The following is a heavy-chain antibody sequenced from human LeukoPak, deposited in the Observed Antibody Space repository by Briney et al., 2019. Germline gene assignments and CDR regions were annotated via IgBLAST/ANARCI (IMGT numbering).Heavy chain of an antibody. CDR2: IAYDGSNK. V-gene: IGHV3-30-3*01. Sequence: PGGSLRLSCAASGFTFSSYAMHWVRQAPGKRLEWVAVIAYDGSNKYYADSVKGRFTISRDNSKNTLYLQMNSLRAEDTAVYYCARDTPVYYDSSGLGWFDPWGQGTLVTVSS. CDR1: GFTFSSYA. D-gene: IGHD3-22*01. CDR3: ARDTPVYYDSSGLGWFDP. J-gene: IGHJ5*02.